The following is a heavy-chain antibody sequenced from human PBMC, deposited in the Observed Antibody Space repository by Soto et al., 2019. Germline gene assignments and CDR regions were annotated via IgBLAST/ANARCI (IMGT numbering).Heavy chain of an antibody. CDR2: IYYSGST. CDR1: GGSISSSSYY. CDR3: ARYTSSSWFLNWFDP. J-gene: IGHJ5*02. D-gene: IGHD6-13*01. Sequence: SETLSLTCTVSGGSISSSSYYWGWIRQPPGKGLEWIGSIYYSGSTYYNPSLKSRVTISVDTSKNQFSLKLSSVTAADTAVYYCARYTSSSWFLNWFDPWGQGTLVTVSS. V-gene: IGHV4-39*01.